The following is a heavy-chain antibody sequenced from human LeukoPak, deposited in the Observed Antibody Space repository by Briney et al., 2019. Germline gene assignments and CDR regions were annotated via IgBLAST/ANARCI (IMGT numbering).Heavy chain of an antibody. Sequence: GGSLRLSCTASGFGFSNYEMDWVRQAPGKGLEWVSYISSSGGTIFYADSVKGRFTISRDNAKNSMYLRMSSLRAEDTAVYYCARELTSDSSGYDAFHIWGQGTPVTVSS. CDR2: ISSSGGTI. D-gene: IGHD3-22*01. V-gene: IGHV3-48*03. CDR1: GFGFSNYE. CDR3: ARELTSDSSGYDAFHI. J-gene: IGHJ3*02.